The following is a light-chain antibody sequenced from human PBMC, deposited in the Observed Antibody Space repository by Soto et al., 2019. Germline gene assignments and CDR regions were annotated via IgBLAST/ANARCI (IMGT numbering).Light chain of an antibody. CDR3: QQYNNWPQT. CDR2: GAS. Sequence: EIVSTQSPGTLSLSPGERSTLSCMSSQSLTSDYLAWYQQKPGQAPRLLIYGASTRATGIPARFSGSGSGTEFTLTISSLQSEDFAVYYCQQYNNWPQTFGQGTKVDIK. V-gene: IGKV3-15*01. J-gene: IGKJ1*01. CDR1: QSLTSD.